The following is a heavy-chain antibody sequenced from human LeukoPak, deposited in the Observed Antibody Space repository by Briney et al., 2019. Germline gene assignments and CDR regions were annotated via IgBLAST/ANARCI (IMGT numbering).Heavy chain of an antibody. CDR1: GFTFSNSA. Sequence: PGGSLRLSCAASGFTFSNSAMNWVRQAAGKGLEWVSSISDSGGSTHYADSVKGRSTISRDNSKSTLYLQMNSLRAEDTAVYYCAKEGSTARLNDHWGQGTLVTVSS. V-gene: IGHV3-23*01. J-gene: IGHJ4*02. CDR3: AKEGSTARLNDH. D-gene: IGHD2-2*01. CDR2: ISDSGGST.